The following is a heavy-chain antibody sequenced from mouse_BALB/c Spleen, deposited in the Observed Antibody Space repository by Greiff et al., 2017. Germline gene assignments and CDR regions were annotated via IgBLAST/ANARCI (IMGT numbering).Heavy chain of an antibody. CDR1: GFSLTSYG. Sequence: QVQLQQSGPGLVAPSQSLSITCTVSGFSLTSYGVHWVRQPPGKGLEWLGVIWAGGSTNYNSALMSRLSISKDNSKSQVFLKMNSLQTDDTAMYYCASSMIPWFAYWGQGTLVTVSA. CDR3: ASSMIPWFAY. V-gene: IGHV2-9*02. D-gene: IGHD2-3*01. CDR2: IWAGGST. J-gene: IGHJ3*01.